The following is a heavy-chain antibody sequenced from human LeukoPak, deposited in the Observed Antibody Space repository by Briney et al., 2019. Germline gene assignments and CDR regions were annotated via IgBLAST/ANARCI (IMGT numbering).Heavy chain of an antibody. Sequence: SETLSLTCSVSGGAISSYFWSRIRQPPGKGLEWIGNIDYSGSTNYNPSLKSRVSISVDTSKNQFSLKLSSVTDADTAVYYCARNGQRYAFDIWGQGTMVTVSS. CDR3: ARNGQRYAFDI. CDR2: IDYSGST. CDR1: GGAISSYF. J-gene: IGHJ3*02. D-gene: IGHD1-1*01. V-gene: IGHV4-59*01.